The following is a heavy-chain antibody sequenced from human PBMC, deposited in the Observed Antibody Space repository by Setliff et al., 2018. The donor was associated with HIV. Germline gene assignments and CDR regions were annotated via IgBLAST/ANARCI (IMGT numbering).Heavy chain of an antibody. CDR2: IKQDGSEK. D-gene: IGHD3-3*01. V-gene: IGHV3-7*01. Sequence: GGSLRLSCAASGFISSSYWMSWVRQAPGKGLEWVANIKQDGSEKYYVDSVKGRFTISRDNANNSLCLQMKSLRVEDTAVYYCAREGVYYSFWSGSSYYYGLDVWGQGTTVTVSS. CDR1: GFISSSYW. CDR3: AREGVYYSFWSGSSYYYGLDV. J-gene: IGHJ6*02.